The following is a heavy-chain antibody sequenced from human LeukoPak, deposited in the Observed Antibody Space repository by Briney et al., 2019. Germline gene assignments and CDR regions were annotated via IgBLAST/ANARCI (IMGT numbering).Heavy chain of an antibody. CDR2: ISSSGSTI. D-gene: IGHD3-9*01. J-gene: IGHJ4*02. V-gene: IGHV3-48*03. CDR3: TTDFYDILTGYYIWVDY. CDR1: GFTFSSYE. Sequence: PGGSLRLSCAASGFTFSSYEMNWVRQAPGKGLEWVSYISSSGSTIYYADSVKGRFTISRDNAKNSLYLQMNSLKTEDTAVYYCTTDFYDILTGYYIWVDYWGQGTLVTVSS.